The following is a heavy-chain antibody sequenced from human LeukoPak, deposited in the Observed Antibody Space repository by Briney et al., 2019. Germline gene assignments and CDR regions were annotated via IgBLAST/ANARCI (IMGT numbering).Heavy chain of an antibody. CDR2: INHSGST. V-gene: IGHV4-34*01. CDR3: ARGRGTSYFDY. J-gene: IGHJ4*02. CDR1: GGSFSGYY. Sequence: SETLSLTCAVYGGSFSGYYWSWIRQPPGKGLEWIGEINHSGSTNYNPSLKSRVTISVDTSKNQFSLKLSSVTAADTAVYYCARGRGTSYFDYWSQGTLVTVSS.